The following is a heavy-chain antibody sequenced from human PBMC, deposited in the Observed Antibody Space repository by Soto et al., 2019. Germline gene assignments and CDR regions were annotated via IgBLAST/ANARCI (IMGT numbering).Heavy chain of an antibody. V-gene: IGHV1-8*01. D-gene: IGHD2-2*01. CDR3: ARSEVYCSSTSCYYFDPYYYYGMDV. CDR1: GYTFTSYD. J-gene: IGHJ6*02. Sequence: ASVKVSCKASGYTFTSYDINWVRQATGQGLEWMGWMNPNSGNTGYAQKFQGRVTMTRNTSISTAYMELSSLRSEDTAVYYCARSEVYCSSTSCYYFDPYYYYGMDVWGQGTTVTVSS. CDR2: MNPNSGNT.